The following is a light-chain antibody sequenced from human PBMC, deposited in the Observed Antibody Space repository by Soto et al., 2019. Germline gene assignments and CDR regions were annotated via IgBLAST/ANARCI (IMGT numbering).Light chain of an antibody. Sequence: DLQMTQSPSSVSASVGDRVTITCRASQGVSSWLAWFQQKPGKAPRLLIYAASRLQSGVPSRFSGTGSGTDFTLTISSLQPEDFATYYCQQSYSTSITFGQGTRLEIK. CDR2: AAS. V-gene: IGKV1-12*01. CDR1: QGVSSW. J-gene: IGKJ5*01. CDR3: QQSYSTSIT.